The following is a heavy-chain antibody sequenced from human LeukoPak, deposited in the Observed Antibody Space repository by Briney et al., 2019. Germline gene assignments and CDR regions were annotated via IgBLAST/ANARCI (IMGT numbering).Heavy chain of an antibody. V-gene: IGHV3-30-3*01. Sequence: PGGSLRLSCAASGFTFSSYAMHWVRQAPGKGLEWVAVISYDGSNKYYADSVKGRFTISRDNSKNTLYLQMNSLRAEDTAVYYCAKDWDFWSGYLDYWGQGTLVTVSS. CDR3: AKDWDFWSGYLDY. CDR1: GFTFSSYA. D-gene: IGHD3-3*01. CDR2: ISYDGSNK. J-gene: IGHJ4*02.